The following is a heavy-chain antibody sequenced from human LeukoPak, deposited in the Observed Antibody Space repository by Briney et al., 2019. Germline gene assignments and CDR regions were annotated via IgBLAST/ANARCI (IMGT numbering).Heavy chain of an antibody. CDR2: ITPSSSYI. D-gene: IGHD6-19*01. CDR1: GXTFSSYS. CDR3: AGSSGRYID. J-gene: IGHJ4*02. V-gene: IGHV3-21*01. Sequence: GESLRLSCAASGXTFSSYSMNWVRQAPGKGLEWVSSITPSSSYIYYADSVKGRFTISRDNAKYSLYLQMNSLRVEDTAVYYCAGSSGRYIDWGQGTLVTVSS.